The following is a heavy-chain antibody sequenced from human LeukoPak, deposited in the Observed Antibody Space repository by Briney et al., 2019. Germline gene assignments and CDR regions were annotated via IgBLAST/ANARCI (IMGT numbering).Heavy chain of an antibody. CDR2: IYYSGST. J-gene: IGHJ5*02. CDR3: ARGPSSGFNWFDP. Sequence: PSETLSLTCTVSGGSISSSSYYWGWIRQPPGKGLEWIGSIYYSGSTYYNPSLKSRVTISVDTSKNQFSLKLSSVTAADTAVYYCARGPSSGFNWFDPWGQGTLVTVSS. D-gene: IGHD6-19*01. CDR1: GGSISSSSYY. V-gene: IGHV4-39*07.